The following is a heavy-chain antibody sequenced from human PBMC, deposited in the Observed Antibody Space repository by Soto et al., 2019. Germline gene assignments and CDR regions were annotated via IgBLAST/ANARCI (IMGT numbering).Heavy chain of an antibody. CDR2: ISSSSSYI. V-gene: IGHV3-21*01. CDR3: SASFYYFDSSVYYQP. CDR1: GFTFSSYS. J-gene: IGHJ5*02. D-gene: IGHD3-22*01. Sequence: GGFLRLSCAASGFTFSSYSMNWVRQAPGKGLEWVSSISSSSSYIYYADSVKGRFTISRDNAKNSLYLQMNSLRAEDTAVYYCSASFYYFDSSVYYQPWGQGTLVTVSS.